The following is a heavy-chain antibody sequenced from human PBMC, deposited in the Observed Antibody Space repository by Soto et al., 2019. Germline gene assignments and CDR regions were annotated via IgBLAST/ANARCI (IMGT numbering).Heavy chain of an antibody. J-gene: IGHJ6*03. Sequence: QVQLVQSGAEVKKPGSSVKVSCKASGGTFSSYTISWVRQAPGQGLEWMGRIIPILGIANYAQKFQGRDTMTADKSTSTAYMVLSSLRSEDTAVYYCASHNDTTHSDLFGIYYYYYIDVWGKETTVTVSS. CDR1: GGTFSSYT. D-gene: IGHD3-16*01. V-gene: IGHV1-69*02. CDR3: ASHNDTTHSDLFGIYYYYYIDV. CDR2: IIPILGIA.